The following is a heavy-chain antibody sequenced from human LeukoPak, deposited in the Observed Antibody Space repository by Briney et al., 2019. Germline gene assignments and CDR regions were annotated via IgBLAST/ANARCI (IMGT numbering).Heavy chain of an antibody. CDR2: IYYSGST. CDR3: ARHIKYYDSSGYYLNTVDY. J-gene: IGHJ4*02. CDR1: GGSITSNTYY. V-gene: IGHV4-39*01. Sequence: SETLSLTCTVSGGSITSNTYYWGWIRQPPGKGLEWIGSIYYSGSTYYNPSLKSRVTISVDTSKNQFSLKLSSVTAADTAVYYCARHIKYYDSSGYYLNTVDYWGQGTLVTVSS. D-gene: IGHD3-22*01.